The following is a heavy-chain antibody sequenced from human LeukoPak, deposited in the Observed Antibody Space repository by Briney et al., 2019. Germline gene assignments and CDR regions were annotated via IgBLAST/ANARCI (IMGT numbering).Heavy chain of an antibody. V-gene: IGHV1-2*02. D-gene: IGHD3-10*01. CDR1: GYTFTGYY. Sequence: GASVKVSCKASGYTFTGYYMHWVRQAPGQGLEWMGWINPNSGGTNYAQKFQGRVTMTRDTSISTAYMELSRLRSDDTAVYYCARTGDQWFGESTEFDYWGQGTLVTVSS. CDR3: ARTGDQWFGESTEFDY. CDR2: INPNSGGT. J-gene: IGHJ4*02.